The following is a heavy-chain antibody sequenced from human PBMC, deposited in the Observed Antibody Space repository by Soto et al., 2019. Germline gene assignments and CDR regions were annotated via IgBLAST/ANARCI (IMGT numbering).Heavy chain of an antibody. Sequence: PGESLKISCKGSGYSFTSYWISWVRQMPGKGLEWMGRIDPSDSYTNYSPSLQGHVTISADKSISTAYLQWSSLKASDTSMYYCARLDRVKQLDAFDIGGQGKMVTVSS. D-gene: IGHD6-13*01. CDR2: IDPSDSYT. J-gene: IGHJ3*02. CDR1: GYSFTSYW. V-gene: IGHV5-10-1*01. CDR3: ARLDRVKQLDAFDI.